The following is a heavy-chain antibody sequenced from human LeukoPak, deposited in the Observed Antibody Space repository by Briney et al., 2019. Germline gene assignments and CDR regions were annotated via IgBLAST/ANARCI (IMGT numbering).Heavy chain of an antibody. CDR2: IIPNFGTA. CDR3: AWGGSGYDSAWVDY. CDR1: GGTFSSYA. J-gene: IGHJ4*02. D-gene: IGHD5-12*01. V-gene: IGHV1-69*13. Sequence: SVKVSCKASGGTFSSYAISWVRQAPGQGLEWMGGIIPNFGTANYAQKFQGRVTITADESTSTAYMQLGSPRSDATAVDYSAWGGSGYDSAWVDYWGQGTLVTVSS.